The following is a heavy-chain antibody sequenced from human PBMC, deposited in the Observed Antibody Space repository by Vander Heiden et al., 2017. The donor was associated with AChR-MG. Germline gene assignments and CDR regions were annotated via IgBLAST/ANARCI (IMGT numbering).Heavy chain of an antibody. J-gene: IGHJ4*02. CDR3: AKKDGGWVTSPPSDY. V-gene: IGHV3-30*18. CDR1: GFTFRSYA. CDR2: ISYDGNNK. Sequence: QGHLVESGGGVVQPGRSLRLSCAASGFTFRSYAMHWVRQAPGKGLEWVAVISYDGNNKYYADSVKGRFSISRDNSKNTLYLQMNSLRADDTAAYYCAKKDGGWVTSPPSDYWGQGTLVTVSS. D-gene: IGHD1-26*01.